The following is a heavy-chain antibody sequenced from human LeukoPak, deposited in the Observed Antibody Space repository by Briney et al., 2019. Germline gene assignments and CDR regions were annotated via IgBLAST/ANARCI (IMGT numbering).Heavy chain of an antibody. V-gene: IGHV3-74*01. CDR1: GFTFSSHW. CDR3: AKDRPNYFGSNGHYYRRNGDS. CDR2: INSDGSST. D-gene: IGHD3-10*01. J-gene: IGHJ5*01. Sequence: GGSLRLSCAASGFTFSSHWMHWVRQAPGEGLVWVSRINSDGSSTSYADSVKGRFTISRDNSKNTLYLQMSSLRAEDTAVFYCAKDRPNYFGSNGHYYRRNGDSWGQGTLVTVSS.